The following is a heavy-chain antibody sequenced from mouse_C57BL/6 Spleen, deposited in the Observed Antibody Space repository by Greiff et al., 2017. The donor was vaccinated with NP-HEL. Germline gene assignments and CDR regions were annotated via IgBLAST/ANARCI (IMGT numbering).Heavy chain of an antibody. V-gene: IGHV1-15*01. Sequence: VQLQQSGAELVRPGASVTLSCKASGYTFTDYEMHWVKQTPVHGLEWIGAIDPETGGTAYNQKFKGKAILTADKSSSTAYMELRSLTSSASAFYYCTRGVYYFDDWGHGTTLTVSS. CDR2: IDPETGGT. CDR1: GYTFTDYE. J-gene: IGHJ2*01. CDR3: TRGVYYFDD.